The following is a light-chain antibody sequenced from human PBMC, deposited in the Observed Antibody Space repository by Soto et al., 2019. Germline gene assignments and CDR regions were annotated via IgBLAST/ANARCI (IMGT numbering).Light chain of an antibody. J-gene: IGKJ1*01. CDR3: QQRSNWPPRWT. Sequence: EIVLTQSPPTLSLSPWERATLSCMASQSVSSYLAWYQQKPGQAPRLLIYDASNRATGIPARFSGSGSGTDFTLTISSLEPEDFAVYYCQQRSNWPPRWTFGQGTKVDIK. CDR1: QSVSSY. V-gene: IGKV3-11*01. CDR2: DAS.